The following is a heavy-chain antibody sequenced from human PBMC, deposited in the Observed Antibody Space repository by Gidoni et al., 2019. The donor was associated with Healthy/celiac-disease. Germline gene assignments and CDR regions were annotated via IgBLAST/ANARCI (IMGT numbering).Heavy chain of an antibody. Sequence: QVQLQESGPGLVKPSQTLSLTCTVSGGSISSGSYYWSWIRQPAGKGLEWIGRIYTSGSTNYNPSLKSRVTISVDTSKNQFSLKLSSVTAADTAVYYCARDSYCSGGSCYSVAYYYYGMDVWGQGTTVTVSS. J-gene: IGHJ6*02. D-gene: IGHD2-15*01. CDR3: ARDSYCSGGSCYSVAYYYYGMDV. CDR1: GGSISSGSYY. CDR2: IYTSGST. V-gene: IGHV4-61*02.